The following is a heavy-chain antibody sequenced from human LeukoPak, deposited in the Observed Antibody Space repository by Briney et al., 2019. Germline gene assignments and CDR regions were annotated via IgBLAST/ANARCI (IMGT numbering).Heavy chain of an antibody. D-gene: IGHD5-12*01. Sequence: PSETLSLTCAVYGGSFSSYYWSWIRQPAGKGLEWIGRIYTSGSTNYNPSLKSRVTISVDTSKNQFSLKLSSVTAADTAVYYCAREVARLERAFDIWGQGTMVTVSS. CDR2: IYTSGST. V-gene: IGHV4-4*07. CDR1: GGSFSSYY. CDR3: AREVARLERAFDI. J-gene: IGHJ3*02.